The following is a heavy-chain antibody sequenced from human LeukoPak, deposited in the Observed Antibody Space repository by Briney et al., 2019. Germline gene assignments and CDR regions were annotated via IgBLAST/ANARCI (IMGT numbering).Heavy chain of an antibody. Sequence: PSETLSLTCTVSGGSISSSSYYWGWIRQPPGKGLEWIGSIYYSGSTYYNPSLKSRVTISVDTSKNQFSLKLSSVTAADTAVYYCARVVGGYVGYIFDYWGQGTLVTVSS. V-gene: IGHV4-39*07. J-gene: IGHJ4*02. CDR1: GGSISSSSYY. D-gene: IGHD5-18*01. CDR2: IYYSGST. CDR3: ARVVGGYVGYIFDY.